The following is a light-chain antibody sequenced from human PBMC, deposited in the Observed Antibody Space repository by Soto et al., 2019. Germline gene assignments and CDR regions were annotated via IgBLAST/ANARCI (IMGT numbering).Light chain of an antibody. CDR2: GAS. J-gene: IGKJ1*01. CDR1: QSLTRN. CDR3: QQYGSSPT. Sequence: EIVMTQSPATLSVSPGERVTLSCRASQSLTRNLAWYQHKPGQSPRLLIYGASARATGIPDRFSGSGSGTDFTLTISRLEPEDFAVYHCQQYGSSPTFGQGTKVDI. V-gene: IGKV3-20*01.